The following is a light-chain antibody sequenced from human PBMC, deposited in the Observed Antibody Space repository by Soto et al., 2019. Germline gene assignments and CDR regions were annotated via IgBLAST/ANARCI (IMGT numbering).Light chain of an antibody. CDR1: SSDVGDYNY. J-gene: IGLJ1*01. CDR2: DVT. CDR3: SSYTRSTQNV. V-gene: IGLV2-14*01. Sequence: QSALTQPASVSGSPGQSITISCTGTSSDVGDYNYVSWYQQHPGKAPKLMIYDVTNRPSGVSHRFSGSKSGNTASLTISGLHTEDEADYYCSSYTRSTQNVFGTGTKLTVL.